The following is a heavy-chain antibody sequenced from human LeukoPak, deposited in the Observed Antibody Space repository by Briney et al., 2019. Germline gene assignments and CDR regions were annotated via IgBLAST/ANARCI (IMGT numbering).Heavy chain of an antibody. Sequence: GESLKISCKGSGYSFTRYYIGWVRQMPGKGLEWMGIIYPGDSDTRYSPSFQGQVTISADKSISTAYLQWSSLKASDTAMYYCARYRYCSGGNCHGPDYWGQGTLVSVSS. CDR2: IYPGDSDT. V-gene: IGHV5-51*01. CDR3: ARYRYCSGGNCHGPDY. CDR1: GYSFTRYY. D-gene: IGHD2-15*01. J-gene: IGHJ4*02.